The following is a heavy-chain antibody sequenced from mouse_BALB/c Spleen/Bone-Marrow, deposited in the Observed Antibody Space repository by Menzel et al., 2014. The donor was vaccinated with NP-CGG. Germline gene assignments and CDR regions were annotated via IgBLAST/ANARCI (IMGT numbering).Heavy chain of an antibody. CDR1: GFAFSSYD. D-gene: IGHD1-1*01. J-gene: IGHJ2*01. CDR2: ISSGGGST. V-gene: IGHV5-12-1*01. CDR3: AREVLRDYFDY. Sequence: VHLVESGGGLVKPGGSLKLSCAASGFAFSSYDMSWVRQTPEKRLKWVAYISSGGGSTYYPDTVKGRFTISRDNAKNTLYLQMSSLKSEDTAMYYCAREVLRDYFDYWGQGTTLTVSS.